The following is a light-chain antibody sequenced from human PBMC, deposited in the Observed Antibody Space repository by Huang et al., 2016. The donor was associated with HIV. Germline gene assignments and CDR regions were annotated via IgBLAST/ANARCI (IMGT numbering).Light chain of an antibody. J-gene: IGKJ1*01. CDR1: QSVSSSY. CDR2: GAS. Sequence: EIVLTQSPGTLSLSPGERATLSCRASQSVSSSYLAWYQQKPGQAPRLRSYGASSRATGITDRFSGSGSGTDFTLTISRLEPEDFAVYYCQQYGSSPKTFGQGTKVEIK. V-gene: IGKV3-20*01. CDR3: QQYGSSPKT.